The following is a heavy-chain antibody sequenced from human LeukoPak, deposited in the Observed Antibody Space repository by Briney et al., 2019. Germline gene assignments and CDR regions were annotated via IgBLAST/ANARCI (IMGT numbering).Heavy chain of an antibody. CDR3: AKVLSGSTRPFDY. J-gene: IGHJ4*02. CDR1: GISFSDSY. D-gene: IGHD3-10*01. CDR2: ISGSGSDI. V-gene: IGHV3-11*04. Sequence: PGGSLRLSCVVSGISFSDSYRTWIRQTPGKGLEWLAYISGSGSDICYADSVKGRFTISRDNSKNTLYLQMNSLRAEDTAVYYCAKVLSGSTRPFDYWGQGTLVTVSS.